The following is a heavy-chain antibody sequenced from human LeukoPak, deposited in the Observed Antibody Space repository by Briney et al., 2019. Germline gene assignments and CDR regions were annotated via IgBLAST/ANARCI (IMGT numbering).Heavy chain of an antibody. CDR2: ISSSSSTI. CDR1: GFTFSHYS. V-gene: IGHV3-48*04. Sequence: GGSLRLSCATSGFTFSHYSMNWVRQAPGKGLEWVSYISSSSSTIYYADSVKGRFTISRDNAKNSLYLQMNSLRAEDTAVYYCARDGVLLWFGELLYERDHFDYWGQGTLVTVSS. D-gene: IGHD3-10*01. J-gene: IGHJ4*02. CDR3: ARDGVLLWFGELLYERDHFDY.